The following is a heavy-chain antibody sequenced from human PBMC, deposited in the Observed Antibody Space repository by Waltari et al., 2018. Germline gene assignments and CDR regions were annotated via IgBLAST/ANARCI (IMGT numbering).Heavy chain of an antibody. CDR2: INQSGST. CDR3: ARARLLWFGESSRWFDP. Sequence: QVQLQQWGAGLLKPSETLSLTCAVYGGSFSGYYWSWIRQPPGKGLEWIGEINQSGSTNYNPSLKSRVTRSVDTSKNQFSLKLSSVTAADTAVYYCARARLLWFGESSRWFDPWGQGTLVTVSS. V-gene: IGHV4-34*01. D-gene: IGHD3-10*01. CDR1: GGSFSGYY. J-gene: IGHJ5*02.